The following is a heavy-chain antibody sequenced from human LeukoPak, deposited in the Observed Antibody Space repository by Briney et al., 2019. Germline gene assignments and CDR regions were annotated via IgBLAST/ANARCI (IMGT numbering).Heavy chain of an antibody. V-gene: IGHV3-30*03. CDR3: ARGHYDSSGPLDY. J-gene: IGHJ4*02. CDR1: GFTFSHHA. CDR2: ISYDGNNK. Sequence: GGSLRLSCAASGFTFSHHAMHWVRRSPGKGLEWAAVISYDGNNKYYANSVKGRFTISRDNSKNTLYLQMNSLRAEDTAVYYCARGHYDSSGPLDYWGQGTLVTVSS. D-gene: IGHD3-22*01.